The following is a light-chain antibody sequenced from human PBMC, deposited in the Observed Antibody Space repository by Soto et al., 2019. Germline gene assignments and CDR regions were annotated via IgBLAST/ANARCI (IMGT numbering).Light chain of an antibody. Sequence: QSVLTQPPSVSGAPGQRVTISCTGRSSNIGAGYDVHWYQQLPGTAPKLLIYGNNNRPSGVPDRFSGSKSGTSASLAITGLQGEYEADYYCQSYDTSLSGSVFGGGTKLTVL. CDR3: QSYDTSLSGSV. J-gene: IGLJ3*02. V-gene: IGLV1-40*01. CDR2: GNN. CDR1: SSNIGAGYD.